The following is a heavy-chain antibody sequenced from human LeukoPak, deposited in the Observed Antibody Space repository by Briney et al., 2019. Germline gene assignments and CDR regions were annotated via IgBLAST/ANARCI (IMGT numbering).Heavy chain of an antibody. J-gene: IGHJ4*02. CDR2: ISAYNGDT. CDR3: ARYDSSGYLFDY. V-gene: IGHV1-18*01. D-gene: IGHD3-22*01. Sequence: ASVKVSCKASGYTFTSYGISWVRQAPGQGLEWMGWISAYNGDTNYAQKLQGRVTMTTDTSTSTAYMELRSLRSDDTAVYYCARYDSSGYLFDYWGQGTLVTVSS. CDR1: GYTFTSYG.